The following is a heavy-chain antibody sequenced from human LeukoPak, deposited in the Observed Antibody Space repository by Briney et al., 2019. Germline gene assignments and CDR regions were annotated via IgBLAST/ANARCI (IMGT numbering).Heavy chain of an antibody. CDR2: IYYSGYT. Sequence: SETLSLTCTVSGGSITSSNLYWGWVRQPPGKGLEWIGSIYYSGYTSYNPSLKSRVTISVDTSKNQFSLKLSSVTAADTAVYYCATGIAYCGGDCYSGPLGYWGQGTLVTVSS. D-gene: IGHD2-21*02. CDR1: GGSITSSNLY. V-gene: IGHV4-39*07. J-gene: IGHJ4*02. CDR3: ATGIAYCGGDCYSGPLGY.